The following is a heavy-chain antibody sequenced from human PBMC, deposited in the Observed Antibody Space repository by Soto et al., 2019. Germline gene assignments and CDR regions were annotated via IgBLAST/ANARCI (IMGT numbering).Heavy chain of an antibody. V-gene: IGHV1-46*01. CDR3: ATSIAARPEDY. CDR2: INPSGGST. D-gene: IGHD6-6*01. CDR1: GYTFTSYY. J-gene: IGHJ4*02. Sequence: ASVKVSCKASGYTFTSYYMHWVRQAPGQGLEWMGIINPSGGSTSYAQKFQGRVTMTRDTSTSTVYMELSSLRSENTAVYYCATSIAARPEDYWGQGTLVTVSS.